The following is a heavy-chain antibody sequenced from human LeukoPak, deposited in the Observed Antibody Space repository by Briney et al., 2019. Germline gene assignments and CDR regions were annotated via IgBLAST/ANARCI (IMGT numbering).Heavy chain of an antibody. Sequence: ASVKVSCKASGGTFSSHAISWVRQAPGQGLEWMGRINPNSGGTNYAQKFQGRVTMTRDTSISTAYMELSRLRSDDTAVYYCATEYCSSTSSIRKNFDYWGQGTLVTVSS. CDR2: INPNSGGT. D-gene: IGHD2-2*01. J-gene: IGHJ4*02. CDR1: GGTFSSHA. CDR3: ATEYCSSTSSIRKNFDY. V-gene: IGHV1-2*06.